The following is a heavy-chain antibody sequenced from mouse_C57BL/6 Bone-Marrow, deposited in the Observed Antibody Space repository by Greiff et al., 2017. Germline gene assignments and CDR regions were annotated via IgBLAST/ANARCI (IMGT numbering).Heavy chain of an antibody. Sequence: VQLQESGAELVRPGTSVKVSCKASGYAFTNYLIEWVKQRPGQGLEWIGVINPGSGGTNYNEKFKGKATLTADKSSSTAYMQLSSLTSEDSAVYFCARGDYSNYENYAMDYWGQGTSVTVSS. CDR2: INPGSGGT. J-gene: IGHJ4*01. CDR1: GYAFTNYL. V-gene: IGHV1-54*01. CDR3: ARGDYSNYENYAMDY. D-gene: IGHD2-5*01.